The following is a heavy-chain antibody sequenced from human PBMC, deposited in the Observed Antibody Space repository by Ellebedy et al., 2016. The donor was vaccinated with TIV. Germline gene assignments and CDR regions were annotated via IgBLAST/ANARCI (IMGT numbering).Heavy chain of an antibody. V-gene: IGHV3-33*01. D-gene: IGHD2-2*01. CDR3: ARGYQFRNWLDP. Sequence: GESLKISCAASGFTFSSYGMHWVRQAPGKGLEWVAVIWYDGSYKYYGDSVKGRFTISRDNSKNTLYLQMNSLRVDDTAVYYCARGYQFRNWLDPWGQGTLVRLL. CDR1: GFTFSSYG. J-gene: IGHJ5*02. CDR2: IWYDGSYK.